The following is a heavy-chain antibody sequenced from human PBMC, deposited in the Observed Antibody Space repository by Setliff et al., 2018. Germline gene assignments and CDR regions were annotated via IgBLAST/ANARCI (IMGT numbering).Heavy chain of an antibody. CDR2: IYSGGDT. Sequence: PGESLKISCAASGFTVSSDYMSWFRQAPGKGLEWVSVIYSGGDTYYADSVKGRFTISRDNAKNSLYLQMNSLKAEDTAVYYCARDTYTIFGVVPSEAHAFDIWGQGTMVTVSS. V-gene: IGHV3-66*01. CDR3: ARDTYTIFGVVPSEAHAFDI. CDR1: GFTVSSDY. D-gene: IGHD3-3*01. J-gene: IGHJ3*02.